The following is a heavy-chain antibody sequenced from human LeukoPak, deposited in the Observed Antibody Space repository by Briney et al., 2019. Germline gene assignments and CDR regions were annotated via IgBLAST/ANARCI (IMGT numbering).Heavy chain of an antibody. CDR3: ARDAGQATPFDY. Sequence: GGSLTLSCAASGFTVNSYWIHWVRQAPGKGLVWVSLIRRDGTTSFAASVQGRFTISRDNARNTLYLQMNSLAAEDTAVYYCARDAGQATPFDYWGPGTLATVSS. CDR1: GFTVNSYW. CDR2: IRRDGTT. V-gene: IGHV3-74*01. J-gene: IGHJ4*02. D-gene: IGHD2-15*01.